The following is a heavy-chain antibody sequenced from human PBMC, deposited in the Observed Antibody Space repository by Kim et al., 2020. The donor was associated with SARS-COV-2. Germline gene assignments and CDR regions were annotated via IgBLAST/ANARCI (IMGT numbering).Heavy chain of an antibody. V-gene: IGHV3-33*08. CDR2: IWYDGSNK. CDR1: GFTFSSYG. CDR3: ARDFNPYYDYVWGSSCMDV. J-gene: IGHJ6*02. D-gene: IGHD3-16*01. Sequence: GGSLRLSCAASGFTFSSYGMHWVRQAPGKGLEWVAVIWYDGSNKYYADSVKGRFTISRDNSKNTLYLQMNSLRAEDTAVYYCARDFNPYYDYVWGSSCMDVWGQGTTVTVSS.